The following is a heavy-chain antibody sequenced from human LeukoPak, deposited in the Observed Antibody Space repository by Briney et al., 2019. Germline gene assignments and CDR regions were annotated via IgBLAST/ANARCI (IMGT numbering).Heavy chain of an antibody. CDR3: AIIGGGGNYNYAFDI. J-gene: IGHJ3*02. CDR2: ISGSASSI. D-gene: IGHD1-7*01. V-gene: IGHV3-48*03. CDR1: GFTFSSYE. Sequence: EGSLRLSCAASGFTFSSYEMNWVRQAPGKGLEWVSYISGSASSIYYADSVKGRFTISRDNAKNSLYLQMNSLRAEDMALYYCAIIGGGGNYNYAFDIWGQGTMVTVSS.